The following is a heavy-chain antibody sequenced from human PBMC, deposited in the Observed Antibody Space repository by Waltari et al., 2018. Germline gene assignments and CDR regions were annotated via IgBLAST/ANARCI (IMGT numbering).Heavy chain of an antibody. CDR3: ASPAGYYYDSSGYPFDY. CDR2: IYYSGST. CDR1: GGSISSSSYY. V-gene: IGHV4-39*07. Sequence: QLQLQESGPGLVKPSETLSLTCTVSGGSISSSSYYWGWIRQPRGKGLEWIGSIYYSGSTYYHPSLKCRVARSVDTSKNQFSLKLSSVTAADTAVYYCASPAGYYYDSSGYPFDYWGQGTLVTVSS. D-gene: IGHD3-22*01. J-gene: IGHJ4*02.